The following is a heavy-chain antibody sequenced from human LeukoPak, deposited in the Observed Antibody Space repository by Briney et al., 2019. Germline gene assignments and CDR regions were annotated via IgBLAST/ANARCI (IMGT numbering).Heavy chain of an antibody. Sequence: SETLSLTCTVSGVSIYSSTYYWAWIRQPPGKGLEFIGSIYYNENTYHNPSLKSRLTISVDTSTNHFSLRLTSVTAADTAIYYCARQLAAGNDAFDIWGQGTAVTVSS. J-gene: IGHJ3*02. CDR3: ARQLAAGNDAFDI. D-gene: IGHD2-15*01. V-gene: IGHV4-39*01. CDR2: IYYNENT. CDR1: GVSIYSSTYY.